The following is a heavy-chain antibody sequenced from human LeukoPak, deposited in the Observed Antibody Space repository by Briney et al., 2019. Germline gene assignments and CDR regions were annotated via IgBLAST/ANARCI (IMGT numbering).Heavy chain of an antibody. CDR2: INPNSGDT. CDR1: GYTFTDYY. CDR3: ASAGSFYNWFDP. Sequence: GASVKVSCKASGYTFTDYYMHWVRQAPGQGLEWMGRINPNSGDTNYAQKFQGRVTMTRDTSISTAYMELSSLRSDDTAVYYCASAGSFYNWFDPWGQGTLVTVSS. J-gene: IGHJ5*02. V-gene: IGHV1-2*06.